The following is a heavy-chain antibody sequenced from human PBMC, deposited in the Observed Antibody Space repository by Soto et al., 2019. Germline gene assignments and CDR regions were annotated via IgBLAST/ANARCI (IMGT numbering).Heavy chain of an antibody. Sequence: SETLSLTCTVSGGSISSYYWSWIRQPPGKGLEWIGYIYYSGSTNYNPSLKSRVTISVDTSKNQFSLKLSSVTAADTAVYYCARVRVTRYNYYYGMDVWGQGTTVTVSS. CDR1: GGSISSYY. CDR2: IYYSGST. V-gene: IGHV4-59*01. J-gene: IGHJ6*02. D-gene: IGHD4-17*01. CDR3: ARVRVTRYNYYYGMDV.